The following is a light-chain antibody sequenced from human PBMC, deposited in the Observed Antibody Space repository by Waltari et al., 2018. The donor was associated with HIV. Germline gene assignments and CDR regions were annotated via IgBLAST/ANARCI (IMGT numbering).Light chain of an antibody. CDR2: DVS. V-gene: IGLV2-11*01. CDR1: SGDVGGYNY. J-gene: IGLJ2*01. Sequence: QSALTQPRSVSGSPGQSVTISCTGSSGDVGGYNYVSWYQQHPGKAPTLIIYDVSTRPSGVPARFSGSKSGNAASLTSFGLQAEDEADYYCCSYAGSVTFVVFGGGTKVTVV. CDR3: CSYAGSVTFVV.